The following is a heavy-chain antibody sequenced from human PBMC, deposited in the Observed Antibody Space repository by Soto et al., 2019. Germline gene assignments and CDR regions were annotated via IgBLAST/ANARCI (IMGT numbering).Heavy chain of an antibody. CDR2: ISGSGGHS. Sequence: EVQLLESGGCFVQPGGSLRLSCAASGFTFNDYAMAWVRQAPGQGLECVSSISGSGGHSSYVDSVKGRFTISRDNVNNILSLDMSDLRAEDTSLYYCAKDCRRLAVAGSAFDSWGQGVLVTVSS. D-gene: IGHD6-19*01. CDR3: AKDCRRLAVAGSAFDS. V-gene: IGHV3-23*01. J-gene: IGHJ4*02. CDR1: GFTFNDYA.